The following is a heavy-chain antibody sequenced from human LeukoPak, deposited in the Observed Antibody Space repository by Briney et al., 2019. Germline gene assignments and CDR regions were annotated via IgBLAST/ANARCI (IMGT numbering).Heavy chain of an antibody. CDR2: IIPILGIT. D-gene: IGHD1-26*01. J-gene: IGHJ4*02. CDR3: CRVGATFSDNRSFDY. Sequence: SVKVSCKASGGTFSSYAISWVRQAPGQGLEWMGRIIPILGITNYAQKFQGRVTITADKSTSTAYMELSSLRSEDTAVYYCCRVGATFSDNRSFDYWGQGTLVTVSS. V-gene: IGHV1-69*04. CDR1: GGTFSSYA.